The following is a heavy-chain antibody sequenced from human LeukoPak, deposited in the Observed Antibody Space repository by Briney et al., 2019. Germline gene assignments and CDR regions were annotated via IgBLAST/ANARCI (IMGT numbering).Heavy chain of an antibody. CDR3: ARHGYVLGRWLQFQGESYYFDY. CDR2: INHSGST. CDR1: GGSFSGYY. J-gene: IGHJ4*02. V-gene: IGHV4-34*01. D-gene: IGHD5-24*01. Sequence: SEALSLTCAVYGGSFSGYYWSWIRQPPGKGLEWIGEINHSGSTNYNPSLKSRVTISVDTSKNQFSLKLSSVTAADTAVYYCARHGYVLGRWLQFQGESYYFDYWGQGTLVTVSS.